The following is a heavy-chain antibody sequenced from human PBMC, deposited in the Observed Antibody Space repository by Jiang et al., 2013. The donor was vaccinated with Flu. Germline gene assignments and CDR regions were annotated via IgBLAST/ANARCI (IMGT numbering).Heavy chain of an antibody. D-gene: IGHD3-22*01. CDR1: GFTFSSYA. V-gene: IGHV3-64*01. J-gene: IGHJ1*01. Sequence: VQLLESGGGLVQPGGSLRLSCAASGFTFSSYAMHWVRQAPGKGLEYVSAISSNGGSTYYANSVKGRFTISRDNSKNTLYLQMGSLRAEDMAVYYCARSYYYDSSGYDTEYFQHWGQGTLVTVSS. CDR3: ARSYYYDSSGYDTEYFQH. CDR2: ISSNGGST.